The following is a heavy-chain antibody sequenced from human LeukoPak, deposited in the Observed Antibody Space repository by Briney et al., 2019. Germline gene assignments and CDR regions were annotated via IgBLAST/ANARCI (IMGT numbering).Heavy chain of an antibody. CDR3: ARXSRDYGGAFDI. CDR2: IYYSGST. Sequence: SETLSLTCTVSGGSISSYYWSWIRQPPGKGLGWIGYIYYSGSTNYNPSLKGRVTISVDTSKNQFSLKLSSVTAADTAVYYCARXSRDYGGAFDIWGQGTMVTVSS. J-gene: IGHJ3*02. CDR1: GGSISSYY. V-gene: IGHV4-59*01. D-gene: IGHD4-17*01.